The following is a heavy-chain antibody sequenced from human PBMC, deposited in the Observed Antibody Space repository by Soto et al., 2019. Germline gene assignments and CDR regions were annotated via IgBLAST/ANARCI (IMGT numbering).Heavy chain of an antibody. J-gene: IGHJ4*02. CDR3: AREFYYDSSGIGFDS. CDR1: GGSLSGYY. V-gene: IGHV4-59*01. CDR2: FYSSGSP. D-gene: IGHD3-22*01. Sequence: SETLSLTCTVSGGSLSGYYWSWIRQPPGKGLEWIGDFYSSGSPHHNPSLKNRVSISEDRSKNEFSLKLSSVTAADTAVYYCAREFYYDSSGIGFDSWGQGTLVTVSS.